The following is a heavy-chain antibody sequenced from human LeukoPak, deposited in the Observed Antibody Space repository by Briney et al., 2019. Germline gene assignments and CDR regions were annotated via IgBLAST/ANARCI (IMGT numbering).Heavy chain of an antibody. CDR2: IYYSGST. CDR3: ARGPGLRYFDWIPRGLYFDY. CDR1: GGSISSSSYY. Sequence: SETLSLTCTVSGGSISSSSYYWGWIRQPPGKGLEWIGSIYYSGSTYYNPSLKSRVTISVDTSKNQFSLKLSSVTAADTAVYYCARGPGLRYFDWIPRGLYFDYWGQGTLVTVSS. D-gene: IGHD3-9*01. J-gene: IGHJ4*02. V-gene: IGHV4-39*07.